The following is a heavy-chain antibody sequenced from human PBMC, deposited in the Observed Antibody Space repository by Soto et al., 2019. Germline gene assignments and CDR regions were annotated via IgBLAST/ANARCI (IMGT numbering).Heavy chain of an antibody. D-gene: IGHD4-17*01. V-gene: IGHV4-39*01. Sequence: SGTLSLTCTVSGGSISSSSYYWGWIRQPPGKGLEWIGSIYYSGSTYYNPSLKSRVTISVDTSKNQFSLKLSSVTAADTAVYYCARDYGDYYFDYWGQGTLVTVSS. CDR3: ARDYGDYYFDY. CDR2: IYYSGST. CDR1: GGSISSSSYY. J-gene: IGHJ4*02.